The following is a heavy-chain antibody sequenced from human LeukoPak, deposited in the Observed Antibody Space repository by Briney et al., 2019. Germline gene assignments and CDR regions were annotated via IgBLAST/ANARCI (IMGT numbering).Heavy chain of an antibody. CDR2: MNPNSGNT. CDR1: GYTFTGYY. Sequence: GASVKVSCKASGYTFTGYYMHWVRQATGQGLEWMGWMNPNSGNTGYAQKFQGRVTMTRNTSISTAYMELSSLRSEDTAVYYCARGPTYYYDSSGYGSVTASYYMDVWGKGTTVTISS. D-gene: IGHD3-22*01. J-gene: IGHJ6*03. CDR3: ARGPTYYYDSSGYGSVTASYYMDV. V-gene: IGHV1-8*02.